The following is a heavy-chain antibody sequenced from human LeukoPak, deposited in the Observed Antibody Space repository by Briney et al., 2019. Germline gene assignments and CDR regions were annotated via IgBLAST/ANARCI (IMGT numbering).Heavy chain of an antibody. V-gene: IGHV4-59*11. D-gene: IGHD3-22*01. Sequence: PSETLSLTCTVSGGSISSHYWSWIRQPPGKGLEWIGYIYYSGSTNYNPSLKSRVTISVDTSKNQFSLKLSSVTAADTAVYYCARGVVVIYYYYMDVWGKGTTVTVS. CDR2: IYYSGST. J-gene: IGHJ6*03. CDR3: ARGVVVIYYYYMDV. CDR1: GGSISSHY.